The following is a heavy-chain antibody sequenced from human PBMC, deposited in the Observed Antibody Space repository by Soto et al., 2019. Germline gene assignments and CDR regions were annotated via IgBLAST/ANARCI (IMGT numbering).Heavy chain of an antibody. D-gene: IGHD3-22*01. Sequence: PSETLSLTCTVSGGSXSXXSYYWGWIXQPPGKGLEWIGSIYYSGSTYYNPSLKSRVTISVDTSKNQFSLKLSSVTAADTAVYYCARYDYDNNIYSIDYWXQXALVTSPQ. CDR2: IYYSGST. CDR3: ARYDYDNNIYSIDY. V-gene: IGHV4-39*07. CDR1: GGSXSXXSYY. J-gene: IGHJ4*02.